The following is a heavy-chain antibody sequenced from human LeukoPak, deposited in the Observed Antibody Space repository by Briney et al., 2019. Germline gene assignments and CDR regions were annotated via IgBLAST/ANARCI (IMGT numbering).Heavy chain of an antibody. CDR3: ARKYSSGWYDY. CDR1: GFTFSSYS. V-gene: IGHV3-21*01. CDR2: ISCSNNYI. J-gene: IGHJ4*02. Sequence: PGGSLRLSCATSGFTFSSYSMNWVRQAPGKGLEWVSSISCSNNYIYYADSVKGRFTISRDNAKNSLYLQMNSLRAEDTAVYYCARKYSSGWYDYWGQGTLVTVSS. D-gene: IGHD6-19*01.